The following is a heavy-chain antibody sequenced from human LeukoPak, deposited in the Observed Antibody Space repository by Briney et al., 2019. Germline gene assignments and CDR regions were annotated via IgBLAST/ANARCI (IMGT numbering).Heavy chain of an antibody. CDR1: GFIFSNYA. CDR3: AKYSDSTGAHYFDY. V-gene: IGHV3-23*01. J-gene: IGHJ4*02. Sequence: GGSLRLSCAGSGFIFSNYAMSWVRQAPGKGLEWVSTISGSGANTYYADSVKGRFTISRDNSKNTLSLQMNSLRVEDTALYYCAKYSDSTGAHYFDYWGQGTLVTVSS. CDR2: ISGSGANT. D-gene: IGHD2/OR15-2a*01.